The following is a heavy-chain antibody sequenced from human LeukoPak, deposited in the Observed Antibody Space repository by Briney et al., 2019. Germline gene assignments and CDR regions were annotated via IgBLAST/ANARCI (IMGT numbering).Heavy chain of an antibody. CDR2: ISYYGSNK. D-gene: IGHD3-3*01. CDR3: AREASDDFWSGYWKYYYYMDV. CDR1: GFTFSSYA. V-gene: IGHV3-30*04. Sequence: GGSLRLSCAASGFTFSSYAMHWVRQAPGKGLEWVAVISYYGSNKYYADSVKGRFTISRDNSKNTLYLQMNSLRAEDTAVYYCAREASDDFWSGYWKYYYYMDVWGKGTTVTVSS. J-gene: IGHJ6*03.